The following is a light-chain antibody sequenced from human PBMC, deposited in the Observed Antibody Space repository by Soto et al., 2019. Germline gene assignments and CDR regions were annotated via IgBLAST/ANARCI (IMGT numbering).Light chain of an antibody. J-gene: IGKJ1*01. CDR2: GAA. Sequence: EIVLTQSPGTLSLSPGERPTLSWRASQSVSSSYLAWYQQKPGQAPRLILYGAASRATGIPDRFGGSGSGTDLTLTISRLETEDFAVYYCQQYGSSPPFTFGQGTKVDIK. CDR1: QSVSSSY. V-gene: IGKV3-20*01. CDR3: QQYGSSPPFT.